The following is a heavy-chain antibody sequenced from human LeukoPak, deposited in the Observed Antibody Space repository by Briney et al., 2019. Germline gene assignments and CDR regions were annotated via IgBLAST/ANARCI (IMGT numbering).Heavy chain of an antibody. J-gene: IGHJ4*02. CDR3: ARGREGYDY. Sequence: ASVKVSCKVSGYTLTELSMHWVRQAPGKGLEWMGGFDPEDGETIYAQKFQGRVTMTRDTSISTAYMELSRLRSDDTAVYYCARGREGYDYWGQGTLVTVSS. CDR1: GYTLTELS. CDR2: FDPEDGET. V-gene: IGHV1-24*01. D-gene: IGHD3-16*01.